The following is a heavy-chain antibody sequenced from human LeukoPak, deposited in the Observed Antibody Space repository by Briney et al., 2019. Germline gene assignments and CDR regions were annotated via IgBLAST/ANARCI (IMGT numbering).Heavy chain of an antibody. Sequence: GGSLRLSCVASGSTFSSYWMHWVRQDPRKGLVWVSRINGDGRNINYADSVRGRFTISRDNAKNTLYLQMNSLRAEDTAVYYCARDGDLDSTTGAFDIWGQGTMVTVSS. V-gene: IGHV3-74*01. D-gene: IGHD7-27*01. CDR3: ARDGDLDSTTGAFDI. CDR1: GSTFSSYW. J-gene: IGHJ3*02. CDR2: INGDGRNI.